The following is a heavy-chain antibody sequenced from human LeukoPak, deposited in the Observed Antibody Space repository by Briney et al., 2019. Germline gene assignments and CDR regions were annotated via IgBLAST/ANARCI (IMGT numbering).Heavy chain of an antibody. CDR1: GFTVSSNY. CDR2: IYSGGST. J-gene: IGHJ4*02. V-gene: IGHV3-66*02. D-gene: IGHD3-22*01. Sequence: GGSLRLSCAASGFTVSSNYMSWVRQAPGKGLEWVSVIYSGGSTYYADSVKGRFTISSDNSKNTLYLQMNSLRAEDTAVYYCARADSSGYYGSYYFDYWGQGTLVTVSS. CDR3: ARADSSGYYGSYYFDY.